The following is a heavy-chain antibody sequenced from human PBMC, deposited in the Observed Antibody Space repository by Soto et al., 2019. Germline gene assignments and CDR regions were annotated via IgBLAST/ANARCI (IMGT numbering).Heavy chain of an antibody. CDR2: IYSGGST. V-gene: IGHV3-66*01. CDR3: ARDPGRSYGPD. CDR1: GFTVSSNY. Sequence: EVQLVESGGGLVQPGGSLSLACAASGFTVSSNYMSWVRQAPGKGLEWVSVIYSGGSTYYADSVKGRFTISRDNSKNTLYLQMNSLRAEDTAVYYCARDPGRSYGPDWGQGTLVTVSS. J-gene: IGHJ4*02. D-gene: IGHD1-26*01.